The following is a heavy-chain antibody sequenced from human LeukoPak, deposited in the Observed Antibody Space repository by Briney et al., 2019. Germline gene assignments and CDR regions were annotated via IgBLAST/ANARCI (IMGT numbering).Heavy chain of an antibody. CDR1: GGSISSYY. V-gene: IGHV4-4*09. D-gene: IGHD3-22*01. CDR3: ARGSMISGYYFDY. Sequence: SETLSLTCTVSGGSISSYYWSWIRQPPGKGLEWIGYIYTSGSTNYNPSLKSRVTISVDTSKNQFSLTLSSVTAADTAVYYCARGSMISGYYFDYWGQGTLVTVSS. J-gene: IGHJ4*02. CDR2: IYTSGST.